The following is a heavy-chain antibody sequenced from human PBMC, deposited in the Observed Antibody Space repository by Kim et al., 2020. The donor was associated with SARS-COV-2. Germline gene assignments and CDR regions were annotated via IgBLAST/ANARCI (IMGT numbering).Heavy chain of an antibody. J-gene: IGHJ5*02. Sequence: GGSLRLSCAASGFTFSSYGMHWVRQAPGKGLEWVAVIWYDGSNKYYADSVKGRFTISRDNSKNTLYLQMNSLRAEDTAVYYCARDRSPQWLARRRGGYNWFDPWGQGTLVTVSS. CDR1: GFTFSSYG. V-gene: IGHV3-33*01. CDR3: ARDRSPQWLARRRGGYNWFDP. CDR2: IWYDGSNK. D-gene: IGHD6-19*01.